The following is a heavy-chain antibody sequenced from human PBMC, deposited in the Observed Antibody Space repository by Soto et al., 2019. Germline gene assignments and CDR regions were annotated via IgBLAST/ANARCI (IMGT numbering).Heavy chain of an antibody. V-gene: IGHV4-4*02. D-gene: IGHD1-26*01. CDR3: AHRPIVGAAI. Sequence: QVQLQESGPGLVKPSGTLSLTCAVFGGSISNSNWWTWVRQPPGKGLDWIGGIFHSGSTNYNSSLMGRVTISVDKANNQFSLKLSSVTAADTAVYYCAHRPIVGAAIWGQGTLVTVSS. J-gene: IGHJ4*02. CDR1: GGSISNSNW. CDR2: IFHSGST.